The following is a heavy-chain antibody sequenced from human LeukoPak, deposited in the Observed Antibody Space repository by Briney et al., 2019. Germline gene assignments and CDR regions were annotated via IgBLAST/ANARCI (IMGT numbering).Heavy chain of an antibody. J-gene: IGHJ4*02. CDR2: LYYSGST. Sequence: SETLSLTCTVSGVSVSSGRYYWSWIRQPPGKGLEWIGYLYYSGSTNYNPSLKSGVTISVDTHKNQFSLKLRSVTAADTAVYYCAREWGPYKYSFDYWGQGTMVTVSS. CDR1: GVSVSSGRYY. D-gene: IGHD7-27*01. CDR3: AREWGPYKYSFDY. V-gene: IGHV4-61*01.